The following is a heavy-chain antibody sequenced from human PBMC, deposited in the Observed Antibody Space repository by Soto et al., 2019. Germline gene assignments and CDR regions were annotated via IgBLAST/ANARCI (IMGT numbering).Heavy chain of an antibody. Sequence: EVHLVESGGGLVQPGGSLRLSCAASAFSFSSHWMSWVRQAPGKGLEWVANIKEDGSEKYYVDSVKGRFTISRDNAKNSVYLPMTSLRVEDTAVYYCARIGWGYDYVWGRYFDYWGQGTLVTVSS. CDR3: ARIGWGYDYVWGRYFDY. D-gene: IGHD3-16*01. CDR1: AFSFSSHW. CDR2: IKEDGSEK. J-gene: IGHJ4*02. V-gene: IGHV3-7*01.